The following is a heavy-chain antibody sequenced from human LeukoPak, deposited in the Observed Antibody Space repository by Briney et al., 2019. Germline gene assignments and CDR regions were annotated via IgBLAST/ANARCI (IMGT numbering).Heavy chain of an antibody. V-gene: IGHV3-15*01. J-gene: IGHJ4*02. CDR3: KGITMVRGVISGFDY. D-gene: IGHD3-10*01. CDR1: GFTFSNAW. Sequence: GGSLRLSCAASGFTFSNAWMSWVRQAPGKGLEWVGRIKSKTDGGTTDYAAPVKGRFTISRDDSKNTLYLQMNSLKTEDTAVYYCKGITMVRGVISGFDYWGQGTLVTVSS. CDR2: IKSKTDGGTT.